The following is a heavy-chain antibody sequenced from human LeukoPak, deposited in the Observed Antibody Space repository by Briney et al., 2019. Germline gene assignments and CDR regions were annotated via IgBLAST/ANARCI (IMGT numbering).Heavy chain of an antibody. CDR3: AREKLVATMKYYYYGMDV. CDR1: GYSFIRYH. J-gene: IGHJ6*02. V-gene: IGHV1-46*01. D-gene: IGHD5-12*01. CDR2: LKLYDGSI. Sequence: GASVKVSCKASGYSFIRYHIHWVRQAPGQGLEWMGVLKLYDGSISHAQKFQGRVTMASDTSTSTVYMELSSLRSEDTAVYYCAREKLVATMKYYYYGMDVWGQGTTVTVSS.